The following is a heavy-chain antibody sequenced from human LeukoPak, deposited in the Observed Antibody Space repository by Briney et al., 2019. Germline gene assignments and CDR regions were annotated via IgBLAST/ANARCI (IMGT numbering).Heavy chain of an antibody. Sequence: PSETLPLTCPVYGGSFSHYYWSWLHQPPGKGLDWIGEINHSGSTNYYRSLKSRVTISVDTFKIQFYLKLSSVTAADTALYYCAREVRYCSGGSCHGVNWFDPWGQGTLVTVSS. CDR2: INHSGST. D-gene: IGHD2-15*01. CDR3: AREVRYCSGGSCHGVNWFDP. J-gene: IGHJ5*02. V-gene: IGHV4-34*01. CDR1: GGSFSHYY.